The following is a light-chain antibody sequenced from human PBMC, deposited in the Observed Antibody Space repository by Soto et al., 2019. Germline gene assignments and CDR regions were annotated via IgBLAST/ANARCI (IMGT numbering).Light chain of an antibody. V-gene: IGKV1-39*01. CDR3: QQSYSTLQWT. Sequence: DIQMTQSPSSLSASVGGRVTITCRASQSISSYLNWYQQKPGKAPKLLIYAASSLQSGVPSRFSGSGSGTDFTLTISSLQPEDFATYYCQQSYSTLQWTFGQGTKLEIK. CDR2: AAS. J-gene: IGKJ2*02. CDR1: QSISSY.